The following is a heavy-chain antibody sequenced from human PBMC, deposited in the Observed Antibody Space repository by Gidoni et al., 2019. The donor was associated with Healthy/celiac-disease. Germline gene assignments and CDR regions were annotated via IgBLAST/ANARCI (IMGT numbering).Heavy chain of an antibody. J-gene: IGHJ5*02. Sequence: QLQLQESGSGLVKPSQTLSLTCAVSGGSTSSGGYSWSWIRQPPGKGLEWIGYIYHSGSTYYNPSLKSRVTISVDRYKNQFSLKLSSVTAADTAVYYCARAFLGELWFGEGYNWFDPWGQGTLVTVSS. D-gene: IGHD3-10*01. V-gene: IGHV4-30-2*01. CDR2: IYHSGST. CDR3: ARAFLGELWFGEGYNWFDP. CDR1: GGSTSSGGYS.